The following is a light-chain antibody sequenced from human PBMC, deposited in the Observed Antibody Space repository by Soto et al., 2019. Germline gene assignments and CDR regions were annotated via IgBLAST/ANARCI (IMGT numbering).Light chain of an antibody. CDR3: SSFTSRFTFNYV. CDR2: EVT. Sequence: GSPGQSITISCTGTSSDVGAYNYVSWYQQHPGKAPKIIIYEVTNRPSGVSNRFSGSKSGNTASLTISGLQAEDDADYYCSSFTSRFTFNYVFGTGTKVTVL. J-gene: IGLJ1*01. V-gene: IGLV2-14*01. CDR1: SSDVGAYNY.